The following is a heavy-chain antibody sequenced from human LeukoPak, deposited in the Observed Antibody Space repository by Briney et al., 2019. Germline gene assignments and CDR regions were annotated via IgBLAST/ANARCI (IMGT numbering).Heavy chain of an antibody. CDR2: IWYDGSKK. J-gene: IGHJ4*02. CDR3: ARGRYYFDY. Sequence: GGSLRLSCAASGFTFSSYAMSWVRQAPGKGLEWVALIWYDGSKKFYADSVKGRFSISRDDSKNTLYLQMNSLRAEDTAVYYCARGRYYFDYWGQGTLVTVSS. V-gene: IGHV3-33*08. CDR1: GFTFSSYA.